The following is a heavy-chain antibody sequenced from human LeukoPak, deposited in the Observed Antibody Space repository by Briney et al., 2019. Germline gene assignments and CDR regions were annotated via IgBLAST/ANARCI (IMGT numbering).Heavy chain of an antibody. Sequence: GGSLRLSCAASGFTFSSYGMHWVRQAPGKGLGWVAVIWYDGSNKYYADSVKGRFTISRDNSKNTLYLQMNSLRAEDTAVYYCARDRDCSSTSCSPGGDYWGQGTLVTVSS. D-gene: IGHD2-2*01. J-gene: IGHJ4*02. V-gene: IGHV3-33*01. CDR2: IWYDGSNK. CDR1: GFTFSSYG. CDR3: ARDRDCSSTSCSPGGDY.